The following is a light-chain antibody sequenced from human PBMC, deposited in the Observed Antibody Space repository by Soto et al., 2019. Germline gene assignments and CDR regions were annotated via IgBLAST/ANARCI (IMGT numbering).Light chain of an antibody. CDR1: QSISGN. V-gene: IGKV3-15*01. Sequence: QSPAAVSVYTGDRATLSCRASQSISGNLAWYQPKPGQAPRLLMFRTSSRATGFPARFSGSGSGTEFNLTISSLQSEDFGVYYCQQYNNWPRATFGGVTKV. J-gene: IGKJ4*01. CDR3: QQYNNWPRAT. CDR2: RTS.